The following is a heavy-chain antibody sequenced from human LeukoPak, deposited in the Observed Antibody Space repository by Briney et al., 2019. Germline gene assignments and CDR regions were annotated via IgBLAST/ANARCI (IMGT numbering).Heavy chain of an antibody. CDR2: IYSGGST. D-gene: IGHD3-10*01. CDR3: ARDSGSGSYYKGPY. V-gene: IGHV3-66*01. J-gene: IGHJ4*02. CDR1: GFTVSSNY. Sequence: GGSLRLSCAASGFTVSSNYMSWVRQAPGKGLEWVSVIYSGGSTYYADSVKGRFTISRDNSKNTLYLQMNSLRAEDTAVYYCARDSGSGSYYKGPYWGQGTLVTVSS.